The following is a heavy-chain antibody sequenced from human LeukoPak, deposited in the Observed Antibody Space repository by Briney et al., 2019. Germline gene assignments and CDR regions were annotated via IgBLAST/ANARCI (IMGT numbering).Heavy chain of an antibody. V-gene: IGHV1-2*02. J-gene: IGHJ4*02. Sequence: ASVKVSCKASGYTFTGYYMHWVRQAPGQGLEWMGWINPNSGGTNYAQKFQGRVTMTRDTSISTAYMELSRLRSDDTAVYYCARVLDRIDYYDSSGYYYDWGQGALVTVSS. CDR2: INPNSGGT. CDR3: ARVLDRIDYYDSSGYYYD. D-gene: IGHD3-22*01. CDR1: GYTFTGYY.